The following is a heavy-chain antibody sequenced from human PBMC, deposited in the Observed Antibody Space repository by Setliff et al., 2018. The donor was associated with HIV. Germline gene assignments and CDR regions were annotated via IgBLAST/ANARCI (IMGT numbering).Heavy chain of an antibody. V-gene: IGHV5-51*01. CDR1: GYSFTNSW. CDR2: IYPGDSDA. D-gene: IGHD6-13*01. CDR3: ARRATGNLEALDI. Sequence: GESLKISCKGSGYSFTNSWIGWVRQMPGKGLEWMGIIYPGDSDAKYNPSFQGQVTISADKSISTAYLQWSNLKASDTAMYYCARRATGNLEALDIWGQGTMVTVSS. J-gene: IGHJ3*02.